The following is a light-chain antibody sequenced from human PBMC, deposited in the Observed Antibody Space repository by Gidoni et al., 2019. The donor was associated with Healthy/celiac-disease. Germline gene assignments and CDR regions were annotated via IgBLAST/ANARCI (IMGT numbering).Light chain of an antibody. CDR1: QSLVYSDGNTY. J-gene: IGKJ1*01. V-gene: IGKV2-30*01. CDR2: KVS. CDR3: MQGTHWPPL. Sequence: DVVMTQSPLSLPVTLGQPAALSCRSSQSLVYSDGNTYLQWFQQRPGQSPRRLIYKVSNRDSGVPDRFSGSGSGTDFTLKISRVEAEDVGVYYCMQGTHWPPLFGQGTKVEIK.